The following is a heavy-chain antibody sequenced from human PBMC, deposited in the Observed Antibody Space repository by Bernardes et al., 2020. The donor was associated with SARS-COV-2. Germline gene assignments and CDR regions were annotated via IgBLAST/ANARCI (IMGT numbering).Heavy chain of an antibody. CDR3: ARRFNWFDP. Sequence: SETLSLTCTVSGGSMSSSSYYWDWIRQTPGKGLEWFGSFYYTGSTYYNPSLKSRVTMSVDTSKNRFSLKLSSVTAADTAVYYCARRFNWFDPWGQGTLVTVSS. D-gene: IGHD3-3*01. CDR1: GGSMSSSSYY. J-gene: IGHJ5*02. V-gene: IGHV4-39*01. CDR2: FYYTGST.